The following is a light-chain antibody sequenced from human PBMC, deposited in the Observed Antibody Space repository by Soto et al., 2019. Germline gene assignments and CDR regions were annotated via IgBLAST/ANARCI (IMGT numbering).Light chain of an antibody. CDR2: DAS. CDR1: QSVSSSY. Sequence: EIVLTQSPGTLSLSPGERATLSCRASQSVSSSYLAWYQQKPGQAPRLLIYDASSRATGIPDRFSGTGSATGLTLTFSRLEPEDFAVYYCRQYGTSPPLTFGGGTKVEIK. CDR3: RQYGTSPPLT. V-gene: IGKV3-20*01. J-gene: IGKJ4*01.